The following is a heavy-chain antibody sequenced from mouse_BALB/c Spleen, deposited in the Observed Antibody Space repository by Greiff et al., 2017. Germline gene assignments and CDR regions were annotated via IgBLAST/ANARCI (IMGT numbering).Heavy chain of an antibody. D-gene: IGHD2-3*01. CDR2: IYPGDGDT. CDR1: GYTFTSYW. Sequence: VKLVESGAELARPGASVKLSCKASGYTFTSYWMQWVKQRPGQGLEWIGAIYPGDGDTRYTQKFKGKATLTADKSSSTAYMQLSSLASEDSAVYYCARWGNFAYWGQGTLVTVSA. J-gene: IGHJ3*01. CDR3: ARWGNFAY. V-gene: IGHV1-87*01.